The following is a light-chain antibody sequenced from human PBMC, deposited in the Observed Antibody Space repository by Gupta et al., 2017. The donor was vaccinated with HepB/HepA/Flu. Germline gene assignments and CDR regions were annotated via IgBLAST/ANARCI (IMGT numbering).Light chain of an antibody. V-gene: IGLV4-69*01. CDR1: SGHSSND. Sequence: QAVLTQSPSASASLGASVKMTCTLTSGHSSNDIAWHQLRPGMGPRFLMIGSREGTLNKGDGILDRCAGTASGDGRQPRISNVQSEDEAYFECQNWGSGLRWVFGGGTKLTVL. CDR3: QNWGSGLRWV. J-gene: IGLJ3*02. CDR2: GSREGTL.